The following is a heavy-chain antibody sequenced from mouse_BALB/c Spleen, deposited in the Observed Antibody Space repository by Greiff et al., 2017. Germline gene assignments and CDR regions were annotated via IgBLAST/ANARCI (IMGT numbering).Heavy chain of an antibody. J-gene: IGHJ2*01. CDR3: ARSVYYGSSYFDY. Sequence: EVQLVESGGGLVQPGGSRKLSCAASGFTFSSFGMHWVRQAPEKGLEWVAYISSGSSTIYYADTVKGRFTISRDNPKNTLFLQMTSLRSEDTAMYYCARSVYYGSSYFDYWGQGTTLTVSS. D-gene: IGHD1-1*01. CDR1: GFTFSSFG. V-gene: IGHV5-17*02. CDR2: ISSGSSTI.